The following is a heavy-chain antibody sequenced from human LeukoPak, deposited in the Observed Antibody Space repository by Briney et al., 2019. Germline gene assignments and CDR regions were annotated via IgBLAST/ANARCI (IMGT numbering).Heavy chain of an antibody. Sequence: ASVKVSCKVSGYTLTELSMHWVRQAPGKGLEWMGGFDPEDGETIYAQKFQGRVTMTEDTSTDTAYMELSSMRSEDTAVYYCATVKLGRGSGLSPSFDYWGQGTLVTVSS. CDR2: FDPEDGET. D-gene: IGHD6-19*01. CDR3: ATVKLGRGSGLSPSFDY. CDR1: GYTLTELS. J-gene: IGHJ4*02. V-gene: IGHV1-24*01.